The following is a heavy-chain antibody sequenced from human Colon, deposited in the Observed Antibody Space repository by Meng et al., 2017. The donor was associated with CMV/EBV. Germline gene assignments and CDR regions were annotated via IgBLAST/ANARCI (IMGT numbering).Heavy chain of an antibody. V-gene: IGHV4-59*02. Sequence: SETLSLTCSVSGGSVSNYFWSWIRQSPGRGLEWIGYIYYIGDATYNPSLKSRVTMSIDTSKNQFSLKLTSVSAADTAVYYCARSKDIVTVEAAQAVFDIWGQGTMVTVSS. J-gene: IGHJ3*02. CDR3: ARSKDIVTVEAAQAVFDI. D-gene: IGHD3-9*01. CDR1: GGSVSNYF. CDR2: IYYIGDA.